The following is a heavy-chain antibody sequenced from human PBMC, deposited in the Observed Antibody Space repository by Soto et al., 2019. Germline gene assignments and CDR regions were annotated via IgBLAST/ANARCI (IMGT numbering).Heavy chain of an antibody. Sequence: ETLSLTCTVSGGSISSYYWSWIRQPPGKGLEWIGYIYYSGSTNYNPSLKSRDTKSVDTSKNQFSLKLSSVTAADTAVYYCARRYGDYFDYWGQGTLVTVSS. J-gene: IGHJ4*02. CDR2: IYYSGST. CDR3: ARRYGDYFDY. CDR1: GGSISSYY. V-gene: IGHV4-59*08. D-gene: IGHD4-17*01.